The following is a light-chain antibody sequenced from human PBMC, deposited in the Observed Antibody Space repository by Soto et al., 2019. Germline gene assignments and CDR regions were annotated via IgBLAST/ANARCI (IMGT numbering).Light chain of an antibody. V-gene: IGLV2-8*01. J-gene: IGLJ1*01. Sequence: QSALTQPPSASGSPGQSVTISCTGTSSDVGGYNYVSWYQQHPGKAPKLMIYEVSKRPSGVPDRFSGSKSGNTASLTVSGLQAEDEADYYCSSYAGSNLYVFGPGTQVTVL. CDR1: SSDVGGYNY. CDR2: EVS. CDR3: SSYAGSNLYV.